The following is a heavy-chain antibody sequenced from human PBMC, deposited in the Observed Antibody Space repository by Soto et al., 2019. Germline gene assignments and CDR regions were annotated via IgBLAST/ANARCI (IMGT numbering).Heavy chain of an antibody. D-gene: IGHD3-22*01. CDR3: ARDSSGYYYFDY. CDR1: GGSISSYY. V-gene: IGHV4-59*08. Sequence: SETLSLTCTVSGGSISSYYWSWIRQPPGKGLEWIGYIYYSGSTNYNPSLKSRVTISVDTSKNQFSLKLSSVTAADTAVYYCARDSSGYYYFDYWGQGTLVTVSS. J-gene: IGHJ4*02. CDR2: IYYSGST.